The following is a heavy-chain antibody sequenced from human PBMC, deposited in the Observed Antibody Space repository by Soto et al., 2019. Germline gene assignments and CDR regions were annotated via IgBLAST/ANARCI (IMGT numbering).Heavy chain of an antibody. V-gene: IGHV3-30*03. D-gene: IGHD6-19*01. CDR2: ISYDGSNK. J-gene: IGHJ4*02. Sequence: ALRLSCAASGFTFSSYGMHWVRQAPGKGLDWVAVISYDGSNKYYADSVKGRFTISRDNSKNTLYLQMNSLRAEDTAVYYCARDFARLESSGWFDYWGQGTLVTVSS. CDR3: ARDFARLESSGWFDY. CDR1: GFTFSSYG.